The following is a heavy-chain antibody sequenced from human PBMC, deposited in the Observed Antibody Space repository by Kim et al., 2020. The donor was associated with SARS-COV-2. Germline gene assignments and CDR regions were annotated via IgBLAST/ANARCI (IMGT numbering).Heavy chain of an antibody. Sequence: GRFTISRDNSKKTLYQQMNSLRAEDTAVYYCARDRAYQLLYDYYYYYGMDVWGQGTTVTVSS. CDR3: ARDRAYQLLYDYYYYYGMDV. V-gene: IGHV3-30*01. D-gene: IGHD2-2*02. J-gene: IGHJ6*02.